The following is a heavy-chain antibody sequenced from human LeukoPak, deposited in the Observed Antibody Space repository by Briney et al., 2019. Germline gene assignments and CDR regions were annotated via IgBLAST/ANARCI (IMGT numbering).Heavy chain of an antibody. CDR3: TRATSVVVPAADHYYYGMDV. J-gene: IGHJ6*02. D-gene: IGHD2-2*01. CDR2: LNPNSGGT. Sequence: ASVKVSCKSSGSTFTGYYMHWVRQAPGQGLEGMGWLNPNSGGTDYAQKFQDRVTMTRDTSLSTAYVELSRLRSDDTAVYYSTRATSVVVPAADHYYYGMDVWGQGTTVTVSS. CDR1: GSTFTGYY. V-gene: IGHV1-2*02.